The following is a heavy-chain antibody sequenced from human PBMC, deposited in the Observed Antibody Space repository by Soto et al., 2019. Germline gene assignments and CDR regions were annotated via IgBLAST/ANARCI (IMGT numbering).Heavy chain of an antibody. J-gene: IGHJ5*02. CDR3: AKDGMEQLVRPNWFDP. V-gene: IGHV1-18*01. CDR2: ISAYNGNT. Sequence: ASVKVSCKASGYTFTSYGISWVRQAPGQGLEWMGWISAYNGNTNYAQKLQGRVTMTTDTSTSTAYMELRSLRAEDTAVYYCAKDGMEQLVRPNWFDPWGQGTLVTVSS. D-gene: IGHD6-13*01. CDR1: GYTFTSYG.